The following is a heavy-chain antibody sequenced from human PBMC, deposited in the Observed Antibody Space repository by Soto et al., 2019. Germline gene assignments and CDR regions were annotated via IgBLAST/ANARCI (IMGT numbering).Heavy chain of an antibody. D-gene: IGHD2-2*01. CDR2: IAYDGSNK. J-gene: IGHJ5*02. V-gene: IGHV3-30*18. CDR3: AKDNCVSPCCNRLYDSFDP. CDR1: GFTFSSYG. Sequence: QVQLVESGGGVVQPGRSLRLSCVASGFTFSSYGMHWVRQAPGKGLVWVAGIAYDGSNKYYADSVKGRFTISRDNSKNTLFPQMNSLRAEDTAVYYCAKDNCVSPCCNRLYDSFDPWGQGTLVTVSS.